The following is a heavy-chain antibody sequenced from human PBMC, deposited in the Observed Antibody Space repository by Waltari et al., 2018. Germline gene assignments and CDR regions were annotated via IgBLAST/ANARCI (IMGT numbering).Heavy chain of an antibody. V-gene: IGHV1-8*01. CDR1: GYTFTSYD. CDR2: MNPNSGNT. CDR3: ARGRFYPKKFLEWYSGYYGMDV. J-gene: IGHJ6*02. Sequence: QVQLVQSGAEVKKPGASVKVSCKASGYTFTSYDINWVRQATGQGLEWMGWMNPNSGNTGYAQKFQGRVTMTRNTSISTAYMELSSLRSEDTAVYYCARGRFYPKKFLEWYSGYYGMDVWGQGTTVTVSS. D-gene: IGHD3-3*01.